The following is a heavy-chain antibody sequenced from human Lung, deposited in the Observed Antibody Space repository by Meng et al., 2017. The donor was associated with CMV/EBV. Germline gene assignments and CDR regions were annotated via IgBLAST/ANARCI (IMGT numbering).Heavy chain of an antibody. CDR3: ARADYYNLIDF. CDR2: IYYSGSS. V-gene: IGHV4-30-4*08. J-gene: IGHJ6*02. Sequence: LXCTVSGASIDSDNYYWSWIRQPPGKGLEWIGSIYYSGSSFYNPSLKSRVTISLNMSKNQFSLYLSSVTAADTAVYYCARADYYNLIDFWGQGNTVTVSS. CDR1: GASIDSDNYY.